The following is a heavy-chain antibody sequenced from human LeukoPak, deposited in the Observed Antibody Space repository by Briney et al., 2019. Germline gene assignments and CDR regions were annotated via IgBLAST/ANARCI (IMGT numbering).Heavy chain of an antibody. CDR1: GFTFSDYW. V-gene: IGHV3-74*01. D-gene: IGHD7-27*01. CDR2: INSDGSST. J-gene: IGHJ6*04. CDR3: AGCFWGSSYCGMDV. Sequence: GGSLRLSCAASGFTFSDYWMHWVRQAPGKGLVWVSRINSDGSSTTYADSVKGRFTISRDNAKNTLYLQVNSLRPEDTAVYYCAGCFWGSSYCGMDVWGKGTTVTVSS.